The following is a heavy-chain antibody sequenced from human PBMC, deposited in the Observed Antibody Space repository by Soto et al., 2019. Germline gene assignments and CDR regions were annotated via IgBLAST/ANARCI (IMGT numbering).Heavy chain of an antibody. Sequence: SETRSLTSSVYGGSFSCYYWSWIRQPPGQGLEWIGEINDSGITNYNPSLKSRVTMSVDTSKNQLSLKLNSVTAADTAVYYCARVTRGDYLLTFSLRGMDVWGQGTTVTVSS. CDR1: GGSFSCYY. CDR2: INDSGIT. V-gene: IGHV4-34*01. CDR3: ARVTRGDYLLTFSLRGMDV. D-gene: IGHD4-17*01. J-gene: IGHJ6*02.